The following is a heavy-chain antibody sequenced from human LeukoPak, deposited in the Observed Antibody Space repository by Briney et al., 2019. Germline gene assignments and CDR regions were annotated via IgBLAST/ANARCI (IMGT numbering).Heavy chain of an antibody. D-gene: IGHD3-10*01. CDR1: GFTFSSYA. CDR3: TRDDRGLGSGPPHDY. Sequence: GGSLRLSCAASGFTFSSYAMHWVRQAPGKGLEWVAVISYDGSNKYYADSVKGRFTISRDNSKNTLYLQMNNLRAEDTAVYYCTRDDRGLGSGPPHDYWGQGTLVTVSS. V-gene: IGHV3-30-3*01. J-gene: IGHJ4*02. CDR2: ISYDGSNK.